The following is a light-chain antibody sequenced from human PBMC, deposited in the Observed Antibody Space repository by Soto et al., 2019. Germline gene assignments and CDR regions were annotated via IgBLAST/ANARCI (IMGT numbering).Light chain of an antibody. J-gene: IGLJ3*02. CDR1: SGHSSYA. V-gene: IGLV4-69*01. CDR2: LNSDGSH. CDR3: QTWGTGILV. Sequence: QPVLTQSPSASASLGASVKLTCALSSGHSSYAIAWHQQQPEKGPRALMKLNSDGSHTRGDGIPDRFSGSSSGAERYLTSSSLQSEDEADYYCQTWGTGILVFGGGTQLTVL.